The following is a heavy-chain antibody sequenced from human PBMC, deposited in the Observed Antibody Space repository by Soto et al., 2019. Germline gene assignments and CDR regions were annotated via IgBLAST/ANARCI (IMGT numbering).Heavy chain of an antibody. CDR2: ISAYNGNT. CDR1: GYTFTSYG. V-gene: IGHV1-18*01. J-gene: IGHJ5*02. CDR3: ARDGAVAGHNWFDP. D-gene: IGHD6-19*01. Sequence: ASVKVSCKASGYTFTSYGISWVRQAPGQGLERMGWISAYNGNTNYAQKLQGRVTMTTDTSTSTAYMELRSLRSDDTAVYYCARDGAVAGHNWFDPWGQGTLVTVSS.